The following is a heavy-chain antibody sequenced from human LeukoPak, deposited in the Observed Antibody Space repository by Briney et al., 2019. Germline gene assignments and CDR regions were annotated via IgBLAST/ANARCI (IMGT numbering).Heavy chain of an antibody. CDR1: GYSFTSYW. CDR2: IYPGDSDT. CDR3: AREHRLLWFGESNDAFDI. J-gene: IGHJ3*02. D-gene: IGHD3-10*01. Sequence: GESLKISCKGSGYSFTSYWIGWVRQVPGKGLEWMGIIYPGDSDTRYSPSFQGQVTISADKSISTAYLQWSSLKASDTAMYYCAREHRLLWFGESNDAFDIWGQGTMVTVSS. V-gene: IGHV5-51*01.